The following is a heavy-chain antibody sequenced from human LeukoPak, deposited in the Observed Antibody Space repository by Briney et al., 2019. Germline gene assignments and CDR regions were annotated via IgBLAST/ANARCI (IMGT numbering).Heavy chain of an antibody. Sequence: GSLRLSCAASGFTFSSYAMSWVRQAPGKGLEWVSAISGGGGSTYYADSVKGRFAISRDNSKNTLYLQMNSLRAEDTAVYYCARVEYYDYVWGIHYWGQGTLVTVSS. V-gene: IGHV3-23*01. CDR1: GFTFSSYA. CDR2: ISGGGGST. J-gene: IGHJ4*02. CDR3: ARVEYYDYVWGIHY. D-gene: IGHD3-16*01.